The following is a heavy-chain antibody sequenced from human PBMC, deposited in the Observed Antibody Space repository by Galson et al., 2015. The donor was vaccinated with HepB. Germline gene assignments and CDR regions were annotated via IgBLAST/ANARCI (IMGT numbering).Heavy chain of an antibody. V-gene: IGHV4-34*01. CDR1: GGSFSGLY. Sequence: TLSLTCGVFGGSFSGLYWTWLRQSPGKGLEWIGEINHIGGTNYNPFLKSGVTLSVDTSRKQFSLKLRSLSAADTAVYFCARRGGIRLTATFDYWGQVVLVTVSS. J-gene: IGHJ4*02. CDR2: INHIGGT. D-gene: IGHD1-1*01. CDR3: ARRGGIRLTATFDY.